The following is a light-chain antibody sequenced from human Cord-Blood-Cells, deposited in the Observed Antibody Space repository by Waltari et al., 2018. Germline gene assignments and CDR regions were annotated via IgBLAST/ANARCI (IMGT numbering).Light chain of an antibody. CDR2: AAS. CDR3: QQSYSTPPENT. CDR1: QSISSY. V-gene: IGKV1-39*01. J-gene: IGKJ2*01. Sequence: DIQMTQSPSSLSASVGDRVTITCRASQSISSYLNWYRQKPGKAPKLLIYAASSLQSGVPSRFSGSGSGTDFTLTISSLQPEDFATYYCQQSYSTPPENTFGQGTKLEIK.